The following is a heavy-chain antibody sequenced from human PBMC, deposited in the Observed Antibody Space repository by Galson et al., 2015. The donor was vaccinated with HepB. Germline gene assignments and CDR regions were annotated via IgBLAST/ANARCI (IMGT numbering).Heavy chain of an antibody. V-gene: IGHV3-66*02. Sequence: SLRLSCAASGFTVSSNYMSWVRQAPGKGLEWVSVIYSGGSTYYADSVKGRFTISRDNSKNTLYLQMNSLRAEDTAVYYCARDSLTQSAFDIWGQGTMVTVSS. CDR1: GFTVSSNY. CDR2: IYSGGST. CDR3: ARDSLTQSAFDI. J-gene: IGHJ3*02.